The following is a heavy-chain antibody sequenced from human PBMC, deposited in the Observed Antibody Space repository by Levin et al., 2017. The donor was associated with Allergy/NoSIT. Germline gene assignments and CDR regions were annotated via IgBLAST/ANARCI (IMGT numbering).Heavy chain of an antibody. Sequence: GASVKVSCKGSGYSFTSYWIGWVRQMPGKGLEWMGIIYPGDSDTRYSPSFQGQVTISADKSISTAYLQWSSLKASDTAMYYCARSGSSSGGSSNWFDPWGQGTLVTVSS. D-gene: IGHD2-15*01. V-gene: IGHV5-51*01. CDR1: GYSFTSYW. CDR2: IYPGDSDT. CDR3: ARSGSSSGGSSNWFDP. J-gene: IGHJ5*02.